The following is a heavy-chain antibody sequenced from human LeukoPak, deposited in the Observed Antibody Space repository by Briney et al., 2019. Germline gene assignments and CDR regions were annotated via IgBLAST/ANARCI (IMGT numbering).Heavy chain of an antibody. J-gene: IGHJ4*02. CDR3: ATVGGNY. V-gene: IGHV3-20*04. CDR2: ISGKGDRK. D-gene: IGHD3-16*01. Sequence: GGSLRRSCAASGFSFDDYGMSWVRHVPGEGLEWVSGISGKGDRKDYADSVKGRFTISRDNANNTLYLQLKRLRAEDTAFYYCATVGGNYWGQGTLVTVSS. CDR1: GFSFDDYG.